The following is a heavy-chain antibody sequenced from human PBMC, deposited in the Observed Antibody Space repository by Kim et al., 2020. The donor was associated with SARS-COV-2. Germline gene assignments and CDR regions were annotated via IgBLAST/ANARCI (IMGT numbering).Heavy chain of an antibody. CDR3: VAYQSEPTYDF. V-gene: IGHV4-39*01. CDR2: IYYTWTT. D-gene: IGHD2-2*01. CDR1: GGSISSSRHY. J-gene: IGHJ4*02. Sequence: SETLSLTCTVSGGSISSSRHYWAWIRQPPGKGLEWIGSIYYTWTTDYNPSLKSRVTISLDTSKNEFSLKLNSVTAADTAVYYCVAYQSEPTYDFWGQGT.